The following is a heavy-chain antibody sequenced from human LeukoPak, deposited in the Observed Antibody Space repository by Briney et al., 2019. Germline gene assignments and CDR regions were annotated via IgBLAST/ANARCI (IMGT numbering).Heavy chain of an antibody. CDR1: GITFSSYA. CDR3: ARDARYYDILTGYPLFDY. CDR2: ISYDGSNK. J-gene: IGHJ4*02. V-gene: IGHV3-30-3*01. Sequence: GRSLRLSCAASGITFSSYAMHWVRQAPGKGLEWVAVISYDGSNKYYADSVKGRFIISRDNSKNTLYLQMNSLRAEDTAVYFCARDARYYDILTGYPLFDYWGQGTLVTVSS. D-gene: IGHD3-9*01.